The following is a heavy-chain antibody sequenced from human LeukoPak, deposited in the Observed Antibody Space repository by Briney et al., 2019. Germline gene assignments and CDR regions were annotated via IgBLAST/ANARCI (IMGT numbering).Heavy chain of an antibody. Sequence: GRSLRLSCAASGFIFSNYCMHWVRQAPGKGREWVVVVSFGGSDEYHADSVKGRFTSSRDNYKNTLYLKMNSLRPEDTAVYYCVKALSKYSYAMDVWGQGTTVTVSS. CDR1: GFIFSNYC. CDR2: VSFGGSDE. J-gene: IGHJ6*02. D-gene: IGHD2-2*01. CDR3: VKALSKYSYAMDV. V-gene: IGHV3-30*18.